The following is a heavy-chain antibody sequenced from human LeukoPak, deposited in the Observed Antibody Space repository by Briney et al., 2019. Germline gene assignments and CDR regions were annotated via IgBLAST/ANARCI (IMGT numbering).Heavy chain of an antibody. D-gene: IGHD4-23*01. CDR1: DGSINHRNYY. Sequence: PLETLSLTCTVSDGSINHRNYYWGWIRQPPGKELEWFGSIYYSGSTYFNPSLSNRVTISVDTSKNQFSLKLRSVTAADTAVYYCARELSSNSGPHFDFWGQGTLVTVSS. V-gene: IGHV4-39*07. J-gene: IGHJ4*02. CDR2: IYYSGST. CDR3: ARELSSNSGPHFDF.